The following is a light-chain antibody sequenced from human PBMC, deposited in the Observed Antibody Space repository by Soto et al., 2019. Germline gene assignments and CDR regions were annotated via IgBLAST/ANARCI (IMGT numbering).Light chain of an antibody. CDR1: QSIRSY. CDR2: AVS. V-gene: IGKV1-39*01. Sequence: DIQMTQSPSSLSASVGDRVTITCRASQSIRSYLNWYQQKPGKAPELLIYAVSSRQSGVPSRFTGSGSGTDFTLTVSSLQPEDFATYYCQQSDSSPLTFGGGTKVGIK. CDR3: QQSDSSPLT. J-gene: IGKJ4*01.